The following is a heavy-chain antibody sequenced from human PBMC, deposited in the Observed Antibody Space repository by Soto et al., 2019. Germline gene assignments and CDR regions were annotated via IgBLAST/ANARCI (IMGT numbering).Heavy chain of an antibody. V-gene: IGHV4-61*01. D-gene: IGHD5-18*01. CDR2: IYSSGST. CDR3: ARDIRGYSRAFDY. Sequence: SETLSLTCTVSGDSVSSYSYYWTWIRQPPGKGLEWIGHIYSSGSTKYNPSLKSRVTISLDTSNNQFSLELTSVTAADTAIYYCARDIRGYSRAFDYWGQGTLVTVSS. J-gene: IGHJ4*02. CDR1: GDSVSSYSYY.